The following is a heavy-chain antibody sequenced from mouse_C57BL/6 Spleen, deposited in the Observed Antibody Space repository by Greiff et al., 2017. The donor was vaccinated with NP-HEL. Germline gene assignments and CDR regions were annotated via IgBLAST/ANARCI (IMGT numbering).Heavy chain of an antibody. CDR1: GFTFSSYA. CDR2: ISSGGDYI. CDR3: TRVYGSIDY. J-gene: IGHJ2*01. V-gene: IGHV5-9-1*02. D-gene: IGHD1-1*01. Sequence: EVKLVESGAGLVKPGGSLKLSCAASGFTFSSYAMSWVRQTPEKRLEWVAYISSGGDYIYYADTVKGRFTISRDNARNTLYLQMSSLKSEDTAMYYCTRVYGSIDYWGQGTTLTVSS.